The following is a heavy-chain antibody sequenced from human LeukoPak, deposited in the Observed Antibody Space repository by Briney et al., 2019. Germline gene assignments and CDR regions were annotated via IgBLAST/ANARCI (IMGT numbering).Heavy chain of an antibody. CDR1: GYTFTSYG. V-gene: IGHV1-18*01. CDR3: GRCGAYYDFLTGYYPFDY. Sequence: ASVKVSCKASGYTFTSYGIGWVRQAPGQGLEWMGWISGYNGNTNYAQKVQGRVTMTTDTSTSTAYMELRSLRSDDTAVYYCGRCGAYYDFLTGYYPFDYWGQGTLVTVSS. J-gene: IGHJ4*02. CDR2: ISGYNGNT. D-gene: IGHD3-9*01.